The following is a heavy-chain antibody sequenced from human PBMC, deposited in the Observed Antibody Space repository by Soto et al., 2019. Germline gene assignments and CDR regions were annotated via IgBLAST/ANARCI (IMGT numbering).Heavy chain of an antibody. CDR3: AKDLGRWQQLVSFYYGMDV. CDR2: ISYDGSNK. CDR1: GFTFSSYG. V-gene: IGHV3-30*18. D-gene: IGHD6-13*01. Sequence: SLRLSCAASGFTFSSYGMHWVRQAPGKGLEWVAVISYDGSNKYYADSVKGRFTISRDNSKNTLYLQMNSLRAEDTAVYYCAKDLGRWQQLVSFYYGMDVWGQGTTVTVSS. J-gene: IGHJ6*02.